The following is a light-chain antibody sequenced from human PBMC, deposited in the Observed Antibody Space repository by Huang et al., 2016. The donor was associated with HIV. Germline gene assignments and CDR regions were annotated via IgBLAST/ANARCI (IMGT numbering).Light chain of an antibody. CDR1: QSVSSN. V-gene: IGKV3-15*01. CDR2: GAS. Sequence: EIVMTQSPATLSVSPGGRATLSCRASQSVSSNLAWYQQKPGQAPRLLLYGASTRAPGIPARFSGSGSGTEFTLTISSLQSEDFAVYHCQQYNNWPRTFGQGTKVEIK. CDR3: QQYNNWPRT. J-gene: IGKJ1*01.